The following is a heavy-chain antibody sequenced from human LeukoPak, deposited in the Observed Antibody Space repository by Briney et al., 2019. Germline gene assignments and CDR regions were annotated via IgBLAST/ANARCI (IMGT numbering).Heavy chain of an antibody. Sequence: GKSLRLSCAASGFTFSTYAMHWVRQAPGKGLEWVAVISYDGSNKYYADSVKGRFTISRDNSKNTLYLEMNSLRVDDTAVYFCARDIRSGAPDYFDSWGQGTLVT. CDR1: GFTFSTYA. D-gene: IGHD1-14*01. J-gene: IGHJ4*02. CDR2: ISYDGSNK. CDR3: ARDIRSGAPDYFDS. V-gene: IGHV3-30*03.